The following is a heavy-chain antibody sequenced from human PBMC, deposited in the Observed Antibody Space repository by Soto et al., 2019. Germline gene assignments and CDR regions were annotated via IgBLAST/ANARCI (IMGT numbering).Heavy chain of an antibody. D-gene: IGHD3-10*01. V-gene: IGHV4-61*01. CDR1: GDSVTGVSDY. CDR2: IYYSGSA. Sequence: SETLSLTCTVSGDSVTGVSDYWSWIRQPPGKGLEWIGYIYYSGSADYNPSLGSRVTISIDTSKNQFSLKLTSVTAADTAVYYCARGVGFGYYYYHMDLWGQGTTVTVSS. J-gene: IGHJ6*02. CDR3: ARGVGFGYYYYHMDL.